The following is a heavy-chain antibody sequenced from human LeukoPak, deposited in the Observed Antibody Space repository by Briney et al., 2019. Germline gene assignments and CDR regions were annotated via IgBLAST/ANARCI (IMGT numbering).Heavy chain of an antibody. CDR3: AKDEFVASDFTGAFDI. CDR1: GSTFHDYA. J-gene: IGHJ3*02. V-gene: IGHV3-9*03. CDR2: ISWHSGRI. D-gene: IGHD2-8*02. Sequence: GGSLRLSFAASGSTFHDYAMHGLRQAPGKGLEEVSGISWHSGRIGYGDFVKGRFTICRDNAKNSLYLQMNSLRAEDMALYYCAKDEFVASDFTGAFDIWGQGTMVTVSS.